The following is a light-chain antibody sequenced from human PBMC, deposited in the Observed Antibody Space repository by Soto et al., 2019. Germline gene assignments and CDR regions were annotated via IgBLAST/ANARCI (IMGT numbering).Light chain of an antibody. J-gene: IGLJ3*02. Sequence: QSALTQPASVSGSRGQSITISCTGTSSNVGSYNFVSWYRQYPGKAPELIIYEVSQRPSTFFNRFSGSKSGNTASLTISGLQSDDEADYYCCSYAGNNALVFGGGTKL. V-gene: IGLV2-23*02. CDR1: SSNVGSYNF. CDR2: EVS. CDR3: CSYAGNNALV.